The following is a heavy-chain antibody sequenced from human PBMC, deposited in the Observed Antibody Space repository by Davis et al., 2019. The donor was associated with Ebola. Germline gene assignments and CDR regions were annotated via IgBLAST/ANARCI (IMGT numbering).Heavy chain of an antibody. CDR2: INHSGST. Sequence: MPSETLSLTCAVYGGSFSGYYWSWIRQPPGKGLEWIGEINHSGSTNYNPSLKSRVTISVDTSKNQFSLKLSSVTAADTAVYYCARRSNSPFDYWGQGTLDTVSS. V-gene: IGHV4-34*01. CDR1: GGSFSGYY. J-gene: IGHJ4*02. D-gene: IGHD6-6*01. CDR3: ARRSNSPFDY.